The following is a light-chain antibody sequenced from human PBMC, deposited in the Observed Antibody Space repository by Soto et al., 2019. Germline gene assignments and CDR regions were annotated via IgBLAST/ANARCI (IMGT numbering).Light chain of an antibody. J-gene: IGKJ5*01. Sequence: ETVLTQSPGTLSLSPGQRATLSCRASQSITNNYLAWYQQKPGQAPRLLIYGASSRVTGIPDSFSGSGSGTDFTLTISRLEPEDFAVYYCQQYRTSPISFGQGTRLEIK. V-gene: IGKV3-20*01. CDR1: QSITNNY. CDR3: QQYRTSPIS. CDR2: GAS.